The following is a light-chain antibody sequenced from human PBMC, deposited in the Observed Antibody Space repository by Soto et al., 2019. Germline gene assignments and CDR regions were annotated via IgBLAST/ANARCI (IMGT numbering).Light chain of an antibody. J-gene: IGLJ1*01. CDR3: SSYAGSNNFDV. CDR1: SSDVGGYNY. V-gene: IGLV2-8*01. CDR2: EVS. Sequence: QSALTQPPSASGSPGQPVTISCTGTSSDVGGYNYVSWYQQHPGKAPKLMIYEVSKRPSGVPDRFSGSKSGNTASLTVSGLQAEDEADYYCSSYAGSNNFDVFGTGTKLTVL.